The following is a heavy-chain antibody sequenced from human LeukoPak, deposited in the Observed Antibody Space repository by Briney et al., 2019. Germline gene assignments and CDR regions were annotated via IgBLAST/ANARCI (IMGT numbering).Heavy chain of an antibody. CDR3: TRSTGWYNYFDY. D-gene: IGHD6-19*01. J-gene: IGHJ4*02. CDR1: GFTFDNYA. Sequence: QSGGSLRLSCATSGFTFDNYAMHWVRQAPGKGLEWVSGITWNSGSIAYADSVKGRFTISRDNAKNSLYLQMNSLTADDVAFYYCTRSTGWYNYFDYWGQGALVTVSS. V-gene: IGHV3-9*03. CDR2: ITWNSGSI.